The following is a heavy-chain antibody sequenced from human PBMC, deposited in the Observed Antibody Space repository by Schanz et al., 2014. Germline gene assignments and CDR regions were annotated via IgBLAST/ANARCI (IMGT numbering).Heavy chain of an antibody. V-gene: IGHV3-21*01. CDR1: GFTFSRYN. Sequence: EVQLVESGGRLVKPGGSLRLSCAGTGFTFSRYNMNWVRQAPGRGLEWVSSISRSSGRIYYSDSVKGSFTISRDNSKNLVYLQLNSLRSDDTAVYYCARVRYDILTDYYTEYYFDSWGQGTLVAVSS. D-gene: IGHD3-9*01. CDR2: ISRSSGRI. J-gene: IGHJ4*02. CDR3: ARVRYDILTDYYTEYYFDS.